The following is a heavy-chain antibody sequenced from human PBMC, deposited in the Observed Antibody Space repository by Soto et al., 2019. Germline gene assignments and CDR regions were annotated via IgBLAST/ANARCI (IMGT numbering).Heavy chain of an antibody. J-gene: IGHJ4*02. Sequence: EVQLVQSGAEVKKPGDPLRISCKGSGYIFTSYWIGWVRQMPGKRLEWMGIIYPGDSDTRYSPSFQGQVTISVDRSINTAYLQWSSLKASDTAMYYCARYTFLDYWGQGTLVAVSS. V-gene: IGHV5-51*03. CDR1: GYIFTSYW. CDR2: IYPGDSDT. CDR3: ARYTFLDY.